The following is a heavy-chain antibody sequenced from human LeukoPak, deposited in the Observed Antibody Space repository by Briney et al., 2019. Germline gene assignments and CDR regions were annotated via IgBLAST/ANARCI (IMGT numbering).Heavy chain of an antibody. CDR2: INHSGST. V-gene: IGHV4-39*07. J-gene: IGHJ4*02. CDR1: GGSISSSSYY. D-gene: IGHD3-22*01. Sequence: PSETLSLTCTVSGGSISSSSYYWGWIRQPPGKGLEWIGEINHSGSTNYNPSLKSRVTISVDTSKNQFSLKLSSVTAADTAVYYCARGLRRSYYYDSSGYYPPGYWGQGTLVTVSS. CDR3: ARGLRRSYYYDSSGYYPPGY.